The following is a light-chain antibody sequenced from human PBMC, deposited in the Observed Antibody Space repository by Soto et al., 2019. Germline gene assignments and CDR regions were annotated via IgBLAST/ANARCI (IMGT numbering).Light chain of an antibody. CDR1: QSVTTW. V-gene: IGKV1-5*03. CDR3: QQYSTYPIT. J-gene: IGKJ5*01. Sequence: IQMTQSPSTLSASVGDRVTITCRASQSVTTWLAWYQQKPGKAPKLLIYKASNLESGLPSRFTGSGSGTEFTLTISSLQSDDFATYYCQQYSTYPITFCQGTLLEI. CDR2: KAS.